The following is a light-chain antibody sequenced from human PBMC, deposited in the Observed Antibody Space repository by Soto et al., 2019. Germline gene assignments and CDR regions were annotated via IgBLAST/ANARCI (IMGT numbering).Light chain of an antibody. CDR1: QSIRSY. CDR3: QQRSSWPRT. V-gene: IGKV3-11*01. J-gene: IGKJ4*01. CDR2: DAS. Sequence: EIVLTQSPATLSLSPGDSATLSCRASQSIRSYLAWYQQKRGQAPRLLIYDASNRATGIPARFSGSGSGTDFSLTISSLEPEDFAVYYCQQRSSWPRTFGVGTKVEIK.